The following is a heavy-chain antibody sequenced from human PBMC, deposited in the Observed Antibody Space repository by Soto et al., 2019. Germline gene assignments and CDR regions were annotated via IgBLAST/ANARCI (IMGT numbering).Heavy chain of an antibody. D-gene: IGHD1-26*01. J-gene: IGHJ6*02. V-gene: IGHV4-39*01. CDR2: ISDSGRT. CDR3: ARLGGTDGVSYGMDV. CDR1: GGSMSPSGGSF. Sequence: SETLSLTCTVSGGSMSPSGGSFWGWVRQPPDKGLEWIGIISDSGRTYYNPSLESRVTMSVDTSRNQFSLRLTSLTATDTAVYYCARLGGTDGVSYGMDVWGQGTTVTVSS.